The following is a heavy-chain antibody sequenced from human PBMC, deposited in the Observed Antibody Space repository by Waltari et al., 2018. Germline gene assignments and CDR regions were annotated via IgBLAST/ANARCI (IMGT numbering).Heavy chain of an antibody. CDR3: ARNPGGAGVLYCSGGSCYPD. CDR2: INHSGST. J-gene: IGHJ4*02. Sequence: QVQLQQWGAGLLKPSETLSLTCAVYGGSFSGYYWSWIRQPPGTGLEWIGEINHSGSTNYNPSLKSRVTISVDTSKNQFSLKLSSVTAADTAVYYCARNPGGAGVLYCSGGSCYPDWGQGTLVTVSS. D-gene: IGHD2-15*01. CDR1: GGSFSGYY. V-gene: IGHV4-34*01.